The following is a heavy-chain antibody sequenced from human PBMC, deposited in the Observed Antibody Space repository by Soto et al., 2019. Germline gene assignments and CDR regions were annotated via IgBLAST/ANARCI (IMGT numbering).Heavy chain of an antibody. D-gene: IGHD3-22*01. J-gene: IGHJ4*02. Sequence: SETLSLTCTVSGGSISSYYWSWIRQPPGKGLEGIGYIYYSGSTNYNPSLKSRVTISVDTSKNQFSLKLSSVTAADTAVYYCARDNNDSSGSFYYVDSWGQGTLVTVSS. CDR2: IYYSGST. CDR1: GGSISSYY. CDR3: ARDNNDSSGSFYYVDS. V-gene: IGHV4-59*01.